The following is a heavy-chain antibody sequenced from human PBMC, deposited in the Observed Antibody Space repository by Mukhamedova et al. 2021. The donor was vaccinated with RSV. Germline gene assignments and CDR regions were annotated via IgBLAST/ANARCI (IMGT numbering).Heavy chain of an antibody. CDR3: ARVRVVISY. J-gene: IGHJ4*02. CDR2: IKQDGSEK. D-gene: IGHD4-23*01. Sequence: GLEWVANIKQDGSEKYYVDSVKGRFTISRDNAKNSLYLQMNSLRAEDTAGYYCARVRVVISYWGQGTLVTVSS. V-gene: IGHV3-7*01.